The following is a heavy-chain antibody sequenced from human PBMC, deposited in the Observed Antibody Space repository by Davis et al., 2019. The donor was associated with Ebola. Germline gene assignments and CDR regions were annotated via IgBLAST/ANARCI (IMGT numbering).Heavy chain of an antibody. J-gene: IGHJ6*03. Sequence: SVKVSCKASGGTFSSYAISWVRQAPGQGLEWMGGIIPIFGTANYAQKFQGRVTITADESTSTAYMELSSLRSEDTAVYYCARGAGLQLERRVGGDYYYYYMDVWGKGTTVTVSS. D-gene: IGHD1-1*01. CDR3: ARGAGLQLERRVGGDYYYYYMDV. CDR1: GGTFSSYA. V-gene: IGHV1-69*13. CDR2: IIPIFGTA.